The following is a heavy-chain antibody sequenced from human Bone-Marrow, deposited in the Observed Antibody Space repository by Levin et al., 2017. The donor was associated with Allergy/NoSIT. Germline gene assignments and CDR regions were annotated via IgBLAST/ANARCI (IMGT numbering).Heavy chain of an antibody. J-gene: IGHJ5*02. CDR3: ARDWFLWESDWFGL. Sequence: GGSLRLSCAASGFDFSRYAMHWVRQAPGKGLEWVAVIWNDGSNINYIESVKGRFTISRDNSKNTVSLQMNRLTVEDTAVYYCARDWFLWESDWFGLWGQGTLVTVSS. CDR2: IWNDGSNI. D-gene: IGHD3-16*01. V-gene: IGHV3-33*01. CDR1: GFDFSRYA.